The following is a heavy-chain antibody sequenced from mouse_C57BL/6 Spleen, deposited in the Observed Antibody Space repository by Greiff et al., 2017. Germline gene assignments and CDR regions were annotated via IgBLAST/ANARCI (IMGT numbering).Heavy chain of an antibody. V-gene: IGHV1-82*01. CDR1: GYAFSSSW. CDR3: ARSRDYYGSSYFDY. J-gene: IGHJ2*01. CDR2: IYPGDGDT. D-gene: IGHD1-1*01. Sequence: QVQLQQSGPELVKPGASVKISCKASGYAFSSSWMNWVKQRPGKGLEWIGRIYPGDGDTNYNGKFKGKATLTADKSSSPAYMQLSSLTSEDSAVYFCARSRDYYGSSYFDYWGQGTTLTVSS.